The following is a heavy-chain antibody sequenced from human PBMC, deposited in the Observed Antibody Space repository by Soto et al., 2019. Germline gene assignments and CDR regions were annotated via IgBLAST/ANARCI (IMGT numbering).Heavy chain of an antibody. V-gene: IGHV1-18*01. CDR1: GYTFTSYG. Sequence: QVQLVQSGAEVKQPGASVKVSCKASGYTFTSYGISWVRQAPGQGLEWMGWISAYNGNTNYAQKLQGRVTMTTDTSTSTAYMELRSLRSDDTAVYYCARTPLGDFGVVIGNWFDPWGQGTLVTVSS. CDR2: ISAYNGNT. CDR3: ARTPLGDFGVVIGNWFDP. D-gene: IGHD3-3*01. J-gene: IGHJ5*02.